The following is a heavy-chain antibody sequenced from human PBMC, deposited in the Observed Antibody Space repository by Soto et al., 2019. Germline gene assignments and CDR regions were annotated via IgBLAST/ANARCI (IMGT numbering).Heavy chain of an antibody. V-gene: IGHV3-23*01. CDR3: AKDLEYSYGTEYFQH. D-gene: IGHD5-18*01. CDR1: GFTFSSYA. CDR2: ISGSGGST. J-gene: IGHJ1*01. Sequence: GGSLRLSCAASGFTFSSYAMSWVRQAPGKGLEWVSAISGSGGSTYYADSVKGRFTISRDNSKNTLYLQMNSLRAEDTAVYYCAKDLEYSYGTEYFQHWGQGTLVTVSS.